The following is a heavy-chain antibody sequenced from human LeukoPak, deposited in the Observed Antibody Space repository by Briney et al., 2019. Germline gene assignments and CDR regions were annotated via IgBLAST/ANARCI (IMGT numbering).Heavy chain of an antibody. CDR3: ARARHDAFDI. Sequence: GGSLRLSCAASGFTFSSYAMHWVRQAPGKGLEWVAVISYDGSNKYYADSVKGRFTISRDNSKNTLYLQMNSLRAEDTAVYYCARARHDAFDIWGQGTMVTVSS. J-gene: IGHJ3*02. V-gene: IGHV3-30-3*01. CDR2: ISYDGSNK. CDR1: GFTFSSYA.